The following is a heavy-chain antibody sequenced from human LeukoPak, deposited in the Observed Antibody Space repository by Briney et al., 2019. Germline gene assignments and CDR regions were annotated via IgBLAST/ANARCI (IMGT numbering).Heavy chain of an antibody. Sequence: SETLSLTCAVSGGSISSENWWNWVRQPPGKGLEYIGGIFHGGNTQYNPSLKSRVTVSIDKSKSQFSLKLTSMTAADTAVYYCGRGFHDTSFTGFDIWSQGTIVTVSS. CDR2: IFHGGNT. CDR1: GGSISSENW. V-gene: IGHV4-4*02. CDR3: GRGFHDTSFTGFDI. D-gene: IGHD3-16*01. J-gene: IGHJ3*02.